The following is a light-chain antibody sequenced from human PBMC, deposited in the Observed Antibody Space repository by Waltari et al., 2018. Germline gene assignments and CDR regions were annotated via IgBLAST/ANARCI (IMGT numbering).Light chain of an antibody. Sequence: SYGLTQAPSVSVSPGQTARITCSGDTLPKEYAYWYQQKPGQAPVLVIYKDSGRPSGSPERFSGSRAGTTVALTINGVQAEDEAEYYCQSSDSSGSYVLFGGGTKLTVL. J-gene: IGLJ3*02. CDR1: TLPKEY. V-gene: IGLV3-25*03. CDR2: KDS. CDR3: QSSDSSGSYVL.